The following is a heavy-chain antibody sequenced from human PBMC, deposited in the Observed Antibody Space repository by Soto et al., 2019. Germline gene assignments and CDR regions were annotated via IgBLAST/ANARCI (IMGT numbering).Heavy chain of an antibody. Sequence: PGGSLRLSCAASGFTFSSYAMSWVRQAPGKGLEWVSAISGSGGSTYYADSVKGPFNTSKNNSKNTLYLEMNSLRAEDTGVYYCAKGSAKAPFDYWGQGTLVTVSS. V-gene: IGHV3-23*01. CDR3: AKGSAKAPFDY. J-gene: IGHJ4*02. CDR2: ISGSGGST. CDR1: GFTFSSYA.